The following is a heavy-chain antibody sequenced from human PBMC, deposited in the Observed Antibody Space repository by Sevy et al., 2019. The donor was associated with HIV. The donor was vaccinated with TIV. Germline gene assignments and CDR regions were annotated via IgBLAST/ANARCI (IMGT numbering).Heavy chain of an antibody. D-gene: IGHD4-17*01. V-gene: IGHV4-34*01. CDR1: GESFSNYY. J-gene: IGHJ4*02. CDR2: IDHSGRS. Sequence: SETLSLTCAVYGESFSNYYWSWIRLSPGKGLESIGAIDHSGRSDYNPSLKSRVTMSVDTSNNQFSLKLTSVTAADTAVYYCARGPKPLRSDYGDYRGVGYYFDSWGQGTLVTVSS. CDR3: ARGPKPLRSDYGDYRGVGYYFDS.